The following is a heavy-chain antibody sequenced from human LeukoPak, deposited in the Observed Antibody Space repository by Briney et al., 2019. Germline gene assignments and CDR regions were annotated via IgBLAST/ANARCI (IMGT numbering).Heavy chain of an antibody. J-gene: IGHJ4*02. CDR1: GGSISSYY. CDR3: ARDHERYDYVWGSLRALGY. Sequence: SETLSLTCTVSGGSISSYYCSWIRQAPGEGLEWIGYIYDSGTTNYNPSLKSRVTISVDTSKNQFSLKLSSVTAADTAVYYCARDHERYDYVWGSLRALGYWGQGTLVTVSS. V-gene: IGHV4-59*12. CDR2: IYDSGTT. D-gene: IGHD3-16*01.